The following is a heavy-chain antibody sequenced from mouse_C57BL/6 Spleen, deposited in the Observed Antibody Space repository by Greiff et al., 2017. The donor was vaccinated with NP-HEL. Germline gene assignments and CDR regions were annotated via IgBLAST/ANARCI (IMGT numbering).Heavy chain of an antibody. CDR3: ASAHYYGSSYGYFDV. D-gene: IGHD1-1*01. Sequence: EVQLQESGPELVKPGASVKISCKASGYSFTDYNMNWVKQSNGKSLEWIGVINPNYGTTSYNQKFKGKATLTVDQSSSTAYMQLNSLTSEDSAVYYCASAHYYGSSYGYFDVWGTGTTVTVSS. CDR1: GYSFTDYN. CDR2: INPNYGTT. V-gene: IGHV1-39*01. J-gene: IGHJ1*03.